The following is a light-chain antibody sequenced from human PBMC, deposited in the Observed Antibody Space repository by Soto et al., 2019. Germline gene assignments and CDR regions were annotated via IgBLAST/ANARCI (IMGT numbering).Light chain of an antibody. Sequence: EIVLTQSPGTLSLSPGERATLSCRASQSVTNNYLAWYQQKPGQAPRLLIYSASSRATGIPDRFSGSGSGTDFTLTISRLEPEDFAVNVDQQSSYSRLTFYGGTKVEI. V-gene: IGKV3-20*01. CDR1: QSVTNNY. CDR3: QQSSYSRLT. J-gene: IGKJ4*01. CDR2: SAS.